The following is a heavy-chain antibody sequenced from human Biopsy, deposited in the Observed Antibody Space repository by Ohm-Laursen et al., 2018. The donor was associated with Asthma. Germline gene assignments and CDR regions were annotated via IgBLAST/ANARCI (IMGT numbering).Heavy chain of an antibody. J-gene: IGHJ4*02. CDR2: IYSSGST. CDR1: YGSITGGGSY. V-gene: IGHV4-31*03. D-gene: IGHD3-22*01. CDR3: ARAQDYYDSRGYYRSFDY. Sequence: TLSLTCSVSYGSITGGGSYWTWIRQPPGKGLEWLGFIYSSGSTYYNPSLKSRVSISIDTSKNQFSLKLSSVTAADTAVYYCARAQDYYDSRGYYRSFDYWGQGTLVTVSS.